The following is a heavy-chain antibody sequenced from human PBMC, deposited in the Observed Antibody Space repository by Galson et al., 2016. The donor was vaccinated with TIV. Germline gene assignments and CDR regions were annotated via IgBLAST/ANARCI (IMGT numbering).Heavy chain of an antibody. CDR3: ASDRNTAFDTYHYYYGMDV. Sequence: SVKVSCKASGGTFSSYVIKWVRQAPGQGLEWMGEIIPMFGTANYAQKFQGRVTITADESTNTAYMGLNSLRSGDTAVYYCASDRNTAFDTYHYYYGMDVWGQGTTVTVSS. J-gene: IGHJ6*02. V-gene: IGHV1-69*13. D-gene: IGHD5-18*01. CDR1: GGTFSSYV. CDR2: IIPMFGTA.